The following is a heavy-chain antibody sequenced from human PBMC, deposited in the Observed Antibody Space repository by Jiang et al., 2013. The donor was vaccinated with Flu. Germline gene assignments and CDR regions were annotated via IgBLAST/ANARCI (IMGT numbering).Heavy chain of an antibody. D-gene: IGHD1-1*01. CDR3: ARDHRNGRVWFDY. V-gene: IGHV4-39*07. J-gene: IGHJ4*02. CDR1: GGSISSSSYY. CDR2: IYYSGST. Sequence: GSGLVKPSETLSLTCTVSGGSISSSSYYWGWIRQPPGKGLEWVGSIYYSGSTYYNPSLKSRVTISVDTSKNQFSLKLSSVTAADTAVYYCARDHRNGRVWFDYWGQGTLVTVSS.